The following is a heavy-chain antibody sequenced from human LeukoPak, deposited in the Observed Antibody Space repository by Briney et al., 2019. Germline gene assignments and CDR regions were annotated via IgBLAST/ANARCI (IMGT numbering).Heavy chain of an antibody. CDR2: FYYSGST. D-gene: IGHD3-22*01. CDR3: ARHIGYYYDSSGYYYYGMDV. Sequence: SETLSLTCTASGGSISSHYWSWMRQPPGKGLEWIGYFYYSGSTNYNPSLKSRVTISVDTSMKQFSLQLTSATAADTAVYYCARHIGYYYDSSGYYYYGMDVWGRGTTVTVSS. V-gene: IGHV4-59*08. CDR1: GGSISSHY. J-gene: IGHJ6*02.